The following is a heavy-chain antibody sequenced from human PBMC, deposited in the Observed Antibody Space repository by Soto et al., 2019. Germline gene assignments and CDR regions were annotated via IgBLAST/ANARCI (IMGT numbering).Heavy chain of an antibody. Sequence: ASVKASCKACGGTFSSYTISWVRQAPGQGSEGMGRIVPILDIANDARMYQRKGTITPDKSTSTAYMDLSRRSSEHTSEYSCASSGAAAGTKDHDPENDYWGEGSLVTVSA. CDR2: IVPILDIA. CDR3: ASSGAAAGTKDHDPENDY. CDR1: GGTFSSYT. V-gene: IGHV1-69*02. J-gene: IGHJ4*02. D-gene: IGHD6-13*01.